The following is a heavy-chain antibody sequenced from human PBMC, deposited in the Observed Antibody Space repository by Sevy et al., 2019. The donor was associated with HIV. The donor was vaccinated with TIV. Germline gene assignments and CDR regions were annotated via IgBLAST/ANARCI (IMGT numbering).Heavy chain of an antibody. J-gene: IGHJ6*02. D-gene: IGHD2-2*01. V-gene: IGHV4-34*01. Sequence: SETLSLTCAVYGGSFSGYYWSWIRQPPGKGLEWMGEINHSGSTNYNPSLKSRVTISVDTSKNQFSLKLNSVTAADTAVYYCEKHSRYCSSTSCFSYGMDVWGQGTTVTVSS. CDR3: EKHSRYCSSTSCFSYGMDV. CDR1: GGSFSGYY. CDR2: INHSGST.